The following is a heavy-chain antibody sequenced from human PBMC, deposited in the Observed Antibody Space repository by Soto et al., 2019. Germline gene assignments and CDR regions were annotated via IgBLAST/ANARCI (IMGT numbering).Heavy chain of an antibody. CDR2: IDPSDSQT. CDR1: GYSFAGYW. D-gene: IGHD3-22*01. CDR3: ARQIYDSDTGPNFQYYFDS. Sequence: GESLKISCKGSGYSFAGYWITWVRQKPGKGLEWMGRIDPSDSQTYYSPSFRGHVTISVTKSITTVFLQWSSPRASDTAMYYCARQIYDSDTGPNFQYYFDSWGQGTPVTVSS. V-gene: IGHV5-10-1*01. J-gene: IGHJ4*02.